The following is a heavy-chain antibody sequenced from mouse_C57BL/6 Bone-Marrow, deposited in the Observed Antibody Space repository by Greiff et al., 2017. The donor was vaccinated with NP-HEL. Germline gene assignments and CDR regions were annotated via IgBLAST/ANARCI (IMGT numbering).Heavy chain of an antibody. V-gene: IGHV4-1*01. CDR1: AVDFSRYW. D-gene: IGHD1-3*01. Sequence: PAAAVDFSRYWMSWVRRAPGKGLEWIGEINPDSSTINYAPSLKDKFIISRDNAKNTLYLQMSKVRSEDTALYYCARPGLKGAMDYWGQGTSATVSS. J-gene: IGHJ4*01. CDR2: INPDSSTI. CDR3: ARPGLKGAMDY.